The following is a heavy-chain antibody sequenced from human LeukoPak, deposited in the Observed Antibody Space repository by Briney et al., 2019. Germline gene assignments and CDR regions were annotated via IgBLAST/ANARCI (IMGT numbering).Heavy chain of an antibody. CDR1: GFTFSSYW. V-gene: IGHV3-74*01. J-gene: IGHJ6*02. D-gene: IGHD1-1*01. CDR3: AKEIRAATTSYYYYGMDV. Sequence: GGSLRLSCAASGFTFSSYWMHWVRQVPGKGLVWVSRIRNDGGVTTYADSVKGRFTISRDNSKNSLYLQMNSLRAEDTALYYCAKEIRAATTSYYYYGMDVWGQGTTVTVSS. CDR2: IRNDGGVT.